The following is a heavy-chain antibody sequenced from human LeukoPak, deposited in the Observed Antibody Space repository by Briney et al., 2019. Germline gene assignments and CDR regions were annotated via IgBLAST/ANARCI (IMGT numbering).Heavy chain of an antibody. CDR2: IIPILGIA. Sequence: GSSVKVSCKASGGTFSSYAISWARQAPGQGLEWMGRIIPILGIANYAQKFQGRVTITADKSTSTAYMELSSLRSEDTAVYYCASEGGTYYDYVWGSYRSYYFDYWGQGTLVTVSS. J-gene: IGHJ4*02. CDR3: ASEGGTYYDYVWGSYRSYYFDY. D-gene: IGHD3-16*02. CDR1: GGTFSSYA. V-gene: IGHV1-69*04.